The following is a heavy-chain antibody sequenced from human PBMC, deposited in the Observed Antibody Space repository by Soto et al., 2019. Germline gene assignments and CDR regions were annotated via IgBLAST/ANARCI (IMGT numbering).Heavy chain of an antibody. Sequence: PGGSLRLSCAASGFTFSSYGMHWVRQAPGKGLEWVAVIWYDGSNKYYADSVKGRFTISRDNSKNTLYLQMNSLRAEDTAVYYCARDRRGSGYYDYVWGSYRFDAFDIWGQGTMVTVS. D-gene: IGHD3-16*02. CDR2: IWYDGSNK. CDR1: GFTFSSYG. J-gene: IGHJ3*02. CDR3: ARDRRGSGYYDYVWGSYRFDAFDI. V-gene: IGHV3-33*01.